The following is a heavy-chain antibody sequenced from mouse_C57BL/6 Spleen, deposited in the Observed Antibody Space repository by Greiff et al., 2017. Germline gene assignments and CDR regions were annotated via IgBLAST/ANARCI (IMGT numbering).Heavy chain of an antibody. D-gene: IGHD1-1*01. Sequence: VMLVESGPGLVAPSQSLSITCTVSGFSLTSYGVSWVRQPPGKGLEWLGVIWGDGSTNYHSALISRLSISKDKSKSQVFLKLNSLQTDDTATYYCAKPTTVVEDWYFDVWGTGTTVTVSS. CDR1: GFSLTSYG. CDR2: IWGDGST. CDR3: AKPTTVVEDWYFDV. J-gene: IGHJ1*03. V-gene: IGHV2-3*01.